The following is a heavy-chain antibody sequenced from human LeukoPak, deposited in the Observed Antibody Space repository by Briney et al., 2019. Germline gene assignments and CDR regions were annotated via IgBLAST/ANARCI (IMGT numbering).Heavy chain of an antibody. Sequence: PSETLSLTCTVSSGSISTSNYYWGWVRQPPGKALEWIGNIFYSGSTNYNPSLKSRVTISVDTSKNQFSLRLSSVTAADTAVYYCARLTKNDSGTYRFGKKKRGYMDVWGKGTTVTISS. D-gene: IGHD3-10*01. CDR3: ARLTKNDSGTYRFGKKKRGYMDV. CDR2: IFYSGST. V-gene: IGHV4-39*07. J-gene: IGHJ6*03. CDR1: SGSISTSNYY.